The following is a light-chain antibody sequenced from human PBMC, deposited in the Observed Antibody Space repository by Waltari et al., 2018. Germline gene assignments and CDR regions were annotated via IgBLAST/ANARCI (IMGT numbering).Light chain of an antibody. V-gene: IGKV3-20*01. Sequence: EIVLTQSPGTLSLSPGERVTLSCRARKSVPSSFLVWYQQKPGQAPRLLIYTGSTRATGIPDRFSGSGSATDFTLTISRLEPEDFAVYYCHQYGSFPATFGGGTKVEIK. CDR3: HQYGSFPAT. J-gene: IGKJ4*01. CDR1: KSVPSSF. CDR2: TGS.